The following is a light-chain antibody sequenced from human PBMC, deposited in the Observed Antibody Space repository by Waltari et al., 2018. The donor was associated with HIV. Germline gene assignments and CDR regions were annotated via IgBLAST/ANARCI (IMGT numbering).Light chain of an antibody. J-gene: IGLJ2*01. CDR1: SSTIGADYD. Sequence: QSMLTQPPSVSGAPGQRVTISCTGSSSTIGADYDVHWYQQIPGTAPKLLISGNKNRPSGVPDRFSASKSGTSASLTISGLQAEDEADYFCQSYDISLCASVVFGGGTRLTVL. CDR3: QSYDISLCASVV. CDR2: GNK. V-gene: IGLV1-40*01.